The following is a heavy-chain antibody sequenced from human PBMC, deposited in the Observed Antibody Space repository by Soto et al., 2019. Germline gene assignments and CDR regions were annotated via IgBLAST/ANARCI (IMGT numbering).Heavy chain of an antibody. J-gene: IGHJ4*02. V-gene: IGHV3-48*01. CDR2: ISSSGSTF. CDR3: ARESLGSSANRRDYYFDY. Sequence: VQLVESGGGLVQPGGSLRLSCAASGFTFSTYSMNWVRQAPGKGLEWVSYISSSGSTFYYADSVKGRFTISRDNXRXSXFLQMNSPRAEDTAVYYCARESLGSSANRRDYYFDYWGQGTLVIVSS. D-gene: IGHD2-2*01. CDR1: GFTFSTYS.